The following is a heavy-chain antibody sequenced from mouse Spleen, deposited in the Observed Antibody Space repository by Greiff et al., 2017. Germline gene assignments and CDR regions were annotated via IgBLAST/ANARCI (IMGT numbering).Heavy chain of an antibody. CDR1: GYTFTSYW. Sequence: QVQLQQPGAELVKPGASVKLSCKASGYTFTSYWMHWVKQRPGQGLEWIGMIHPNSGSTNYNEKFKSKATLTVDKSSSTAYMQLSSLTSEDSAVYYCAREYYDGSYRFAYWGQGTLVTVSA. CDR2: IHPNSGST. D-gene: IGHD1-1*01. J-gene: IGHJ3*01. V-gene: IGHV1-64*01. CDR3: AREYYDGSYRFAY.